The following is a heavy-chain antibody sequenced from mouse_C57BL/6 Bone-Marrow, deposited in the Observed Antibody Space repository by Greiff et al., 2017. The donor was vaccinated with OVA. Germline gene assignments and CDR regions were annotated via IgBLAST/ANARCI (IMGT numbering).Heavy chain of an antibody. CDR1: GFNIQDDY. CDR3: TTWGVCLYAMDY. CDR2: IDPENGDT. J-gene: IGHJ4*01. Sequence: EVQLQQSGAELVRPGASVKLSCTASGFNIQDDYMHWVKQRPEQGLEWIGWIDPENGDTEYASQFQGKATLTADTSSNTAYLQLSSLTSEDTAFEYCTTWGVCLYAMDYWGQGTSVTVSS. V-gene: IGHV14-4*01.